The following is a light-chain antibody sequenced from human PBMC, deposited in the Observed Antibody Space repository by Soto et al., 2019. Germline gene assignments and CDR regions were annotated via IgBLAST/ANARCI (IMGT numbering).Light chain of an antibody. CDR2: AAS. V-gene: IGKV1-27*01. CDR3: QKYNSAPWT. Sequence: DIQMTQSPSSLSASVGDRVTITCRASQGISNFLAWHQQKPGKVPKLLIYAASTLQSGVPSRFSGSGSGKDFTLTITRLQPEDVATSYCQKYNSAPWTFGQGTKVEIK. J-gene: IGKJ1*01. CDR1: QGISNF.